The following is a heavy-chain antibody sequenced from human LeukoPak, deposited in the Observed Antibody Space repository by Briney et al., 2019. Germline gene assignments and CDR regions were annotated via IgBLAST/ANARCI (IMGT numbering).Heavy chain of an antibody. CDR2: IYYSGST. CDR1: GGSISSYY. Sequence: SETLSLTCTVSGGSISSYYWSWIRQPPGKGLEWMGYIYYSGSTSYNPSLKSRVTISVDTSKNQFSLKLSSVTAADTAVYYCARRKVTIFGVVSGYYYYYMDVWGKGTTVTVSS. V-gene: IGHV4-59*08. D-gene: IGHD3-3*01. J-gene: IGHJ6*03. CDR3: ARRKVTIFGVVSGYYYYYMDV.